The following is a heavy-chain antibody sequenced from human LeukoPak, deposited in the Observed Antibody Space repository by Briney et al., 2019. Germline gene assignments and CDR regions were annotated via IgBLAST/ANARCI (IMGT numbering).Heavy chain of an antibody. J-gene: IGHJ3*02. CDR1: GLTFSSYW. CDR2: LHSDGSST. CDR3: ARDGRDI. Sequence: GGSLRLSCAASGLTFSSYWMLWVRQAPGKGLVWVSRLHSDGSSTGYADSVKGRFTISRDNAKNSLYLQMNSLRAEDTALYYCARDGRDIWGQGTMVTVSS. V-gene: IGHV3-74*01. D-gene: IGHD1-26*01.